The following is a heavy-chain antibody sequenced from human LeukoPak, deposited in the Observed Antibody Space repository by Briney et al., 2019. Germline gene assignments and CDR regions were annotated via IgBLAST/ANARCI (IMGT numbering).Heavy chain of an antibody. CDR1: GYTLTELS. CDR2: FDPEDGET. J-gene: IGHJ4*02. CDR3: ATTPTMVRCCFDY. D-gene: IGHD3-10*01. V-gene: IGHV1-24*01. Sequence: ASVKVSCKVSGYTLTELSMHWVRQAPGKGLEWMGGFDPEDGETIYAQKFQGRVTLTEDTSTDTAYMELSSLRSEDTAVYYCATTPTMVRCCFDYWGQGTLVTVSS.